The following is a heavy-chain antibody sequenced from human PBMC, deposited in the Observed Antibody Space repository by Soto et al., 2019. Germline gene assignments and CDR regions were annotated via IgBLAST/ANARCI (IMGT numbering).Heavy chain of an antibody. Sequence: QVQLVQSGAEVKKPGSSVKVSCKASGGTFSSYAISWVRQAPGQGLEWMGGIIPIFGTANYAQKFQGRVTITADESTSTAYMELSSLRSEDTAVYYCATLRRDYGDYRTNYYYYGMDVWGQGTTVTVSS. D-gene: IGHD4-17*01. CDR1: GGTFSSYA. CDR3: ATLRRDYGDYRTNYYYYGMDV. CDR2: IIPIFGTA. V-gene: IGHV1-69*01. J-gene: IGHJ6*02.